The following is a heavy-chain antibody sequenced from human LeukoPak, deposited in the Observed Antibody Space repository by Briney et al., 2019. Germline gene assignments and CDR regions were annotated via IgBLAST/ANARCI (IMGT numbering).Heavy chain of an antibody. J-gene: IGHJ4*02. CDR2: TYYRSKWYN. CDR3: ARAALDIVVVPAAIGFDY. CDR1: GDSVSSNSAA. V-gene: IGHV6-1*01. Sequence: SQTLSLTCAISGDSVSSNSAALNWIRQSPSRGLEWLGRTYYRSKWYNDYAVSVKSRITINPDTSKNQFSLQLNSVTPEDTAVYYCARAALDIVVVPAAIGFDYWGQGTLVTVSS. D-gene: IGHD2-2*03.